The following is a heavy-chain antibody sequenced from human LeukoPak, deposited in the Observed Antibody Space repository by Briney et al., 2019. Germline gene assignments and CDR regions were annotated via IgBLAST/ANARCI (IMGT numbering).Heavy chain of an antibody. D-gene: IGHD6-13*01. CDR1: GYTFTSYG. CDR2: ISAYNGNT. CDR3: ARDFDSSSWYSLYWFDP. J-gene: IGHJ5*02. Sequence: ASVKVSCKASGYTFTSYGISWVRQAPEQGLKWMGWISAYNGNTNYAQKLQGRVTMTTDTSTSTAYMELRSLRSDDTAVYYCARDFDSSSWYSLYWFDPWGQGTLVTVSS. V-gene: IGHV1-18*01.